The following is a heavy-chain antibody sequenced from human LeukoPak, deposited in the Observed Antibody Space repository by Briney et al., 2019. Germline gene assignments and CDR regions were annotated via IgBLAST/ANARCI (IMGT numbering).Heavy chain of an antibody. J-gene: IGHJ4*02. D-gene: IGHD3-10*01. CDR3: ASNARYYGSGSYSI. CDR2: ISSSSSYI. Sequence: GGSLRLSCAASGFTFSSYSMNWVRQAPGKGLEWVSSISSSSSYIYYADSVKGRFTISRDNAKNSLYLQMNSLRAEDTAVYYCASNARYYGSGSYSIWGQGTLVTVSS. V-gene: IGHV3-21*01. CDR1: GFTFSSYS.